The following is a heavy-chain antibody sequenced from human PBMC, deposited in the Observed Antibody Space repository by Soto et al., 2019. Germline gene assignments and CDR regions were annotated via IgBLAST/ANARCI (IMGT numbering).Heavy chain of an antibody. V-gene: IGHV4-30-2*01. CDR3: VRTPHI. Sequence: QLQLQESGSGLVKPSQTLSLTCAVSGGSISSGGYSWSWIRQPPGKGLEWIGYIYHSGSNHYNPSLQRGVTISINRSKNQFSLKFTSVTAEDTALYYCVRTPHIWGQGTMGNVSS. CDR1: GGSISSGGYS. CDR2: IYHSGSN. J-gene: IGHJ3*02.